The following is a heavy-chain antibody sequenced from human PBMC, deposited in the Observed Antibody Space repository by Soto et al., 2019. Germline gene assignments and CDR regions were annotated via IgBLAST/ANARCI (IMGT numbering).Heavy chain of an antibody. Sequence: QVQLQQWGAGLLKPSETLSLTCAVYGGSFSGYYWSWIRQPPGKGLEWIGEINHSGSTNYNPSLKSRVTISVDTSKNQFSLKLSSVTAADTAVYYCARGLLSSITMVRGGMRYFDYWGQGTLVTVSS. CDR1: GGSFSGYY. V-gene: IGHV4-34*01. CDR3: ARGLLSSITMVRGGMRYFDY. D-gene: IGHD3-10*01. J-gene: IGHJ4*02. CDR2: INHSGST.